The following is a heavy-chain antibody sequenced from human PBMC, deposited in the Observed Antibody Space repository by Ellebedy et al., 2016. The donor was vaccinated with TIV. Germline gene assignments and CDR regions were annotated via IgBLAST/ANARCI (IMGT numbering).Heavy chain of an antibody. Sequence: PGGSLRLSCAASGFPFSDHYMDRVRQPQGKGLEWVGFIRSEAYGGTPEYAASVIGRVSISRDDSKKSLYLQMDSLKTEDTAVYYCARRRLGALHTKGYFDYWGQGTLVTVSS. J-gene: IGHJ4*02. CDR2: IRSEAYGGTP. D-gene: IGHD1-26*01. CDR1: GFPFSDHY. CDR3: ARRRLGALHTKGYFDY. V-gene: IGHV3-72*01.